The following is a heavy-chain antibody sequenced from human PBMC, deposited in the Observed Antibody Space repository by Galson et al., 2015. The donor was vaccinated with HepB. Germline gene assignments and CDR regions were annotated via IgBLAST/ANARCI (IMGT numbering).Heavy chain of an antibody. V-gene: IGHV5-51*01. J-gene: IGHJ2*01. D-gene: IGHD6-19*01. Sequence: QSGAEVKKPGESLKISCKGSGYSFTSYWIGWVRQMPGKGLEWMGIIYPGDSDTRYSPSFQGQITISADKSISTAYLQWSSLKASDTAMYYCARPRIAVAGRYWYFDLWGRGTLVTVSS. CDR1: GYSFTSYW. CDR2: IYPGDSDT. CDR3: ARPRIAVAGRYWYFDL.